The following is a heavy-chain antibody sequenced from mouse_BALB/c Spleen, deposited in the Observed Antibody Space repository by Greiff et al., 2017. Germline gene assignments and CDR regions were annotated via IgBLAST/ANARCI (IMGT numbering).Heavy chain of an antibody. CDR2: ISSGGST. CDR1: GFTFSSYA. V-gene: IGHV5-6-5*01. Sequence: EVKLMESGGGLVKPGGSLKLSCAASGFTFSSYAMSWVRQTPEKRLEWVASISSGGSTYYPDSVKGRFTISRDNARNILYLQMSSLRSEDTAMYYCARGRYYGYDGYYAMDYWGQGTSVTVSS. CDR3: ARGRYYGYDGYYAMDY. D-gene: IGHD2-2*01. J-gene: IGHJ4*01.